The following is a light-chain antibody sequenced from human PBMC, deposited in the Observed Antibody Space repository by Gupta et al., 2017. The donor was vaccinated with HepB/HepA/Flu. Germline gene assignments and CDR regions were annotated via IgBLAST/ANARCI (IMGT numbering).Light chain of an antibody. CDR1: QSISSNY. V-gene: IGKV3-20*01. J-gene: IGKJ2*01. CDR3: QQYGSSPFT. Sequence: EIVLTQSPGTLSLSPGERATLSCRASQSISSNYLAWYQQRPGQAPRLLIYITSDRATGVPDRFSGGGSGTDFTLTISRLEPEDFAVYYCQQYGSSPFTFGQGTKLEIK. CDR2: ITS.